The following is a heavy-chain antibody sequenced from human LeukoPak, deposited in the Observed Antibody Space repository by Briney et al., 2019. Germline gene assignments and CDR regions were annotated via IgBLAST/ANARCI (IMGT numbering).Heavy chain of an antibody. D-gene: IGHD3-22*01. J-gene: IGHJ4*02. V-gene: IGHV4-4*07. CDR3: ARASDTSGYYYDFDY. Sequence: SETLSLTCTVSGGSISGYYWSWIRQPAGKGLEWIGRICARGTTDYSPSLKSRVSMSLDTSKNQFSLKLNSVTAADTAVYYCARASDTSGYYYDFDYWGQGTLVTVSS. CDR2: ICARGTT. CDR1: GGSISGYY.